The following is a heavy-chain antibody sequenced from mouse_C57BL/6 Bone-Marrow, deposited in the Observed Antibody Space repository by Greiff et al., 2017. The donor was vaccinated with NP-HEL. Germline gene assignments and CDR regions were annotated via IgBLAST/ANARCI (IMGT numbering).Heavy chain of an antibody. J-gene: IGHJ4*01. CDR3: ARQRGDGYLYAMDY. CDR2: ISNLAYSI. Sequence: EVKVVESGGGLVQPGGSLKLSCAASGFTFSDYGMAWVRQAPRKGPGWVAFISNLAYSIYYADTVTGRFTISRENAKNTLYLEMSSLRAEDTAMYYCARQRGDGYLYAMDYWGQGTSVTVSS. CDR1: GFTFSDYG. V-gene: IGHV5-15*01. D-gene: IGHD2-3*01.